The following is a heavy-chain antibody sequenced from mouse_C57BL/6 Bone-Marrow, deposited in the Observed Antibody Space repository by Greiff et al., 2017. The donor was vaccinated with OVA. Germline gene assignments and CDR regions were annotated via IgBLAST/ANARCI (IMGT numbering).Heavy chain of an antibody. V-gene: IGHV6-6*01. CDR3: QITTVVATDAMDY. D-gene: IGHD1-1*01. Sequence: DVHLVESGGGLVQPGGSMKLSCAASGFTFSDAWMDWVRQSPEKGLEWVAEIRNKANNHATYYAESVKGRFTISRDDSKSSVYLQMNSLRAEDTGIYYCQITTVVATDAMDYWGQGTSVTVSS. CDR2: IRNKANNHAT. J-gene: IGHJ4*01. CDR1: GFTFSDAW.